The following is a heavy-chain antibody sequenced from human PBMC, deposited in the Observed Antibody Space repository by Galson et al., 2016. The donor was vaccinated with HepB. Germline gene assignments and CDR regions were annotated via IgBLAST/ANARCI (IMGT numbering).Heavy chain of an antibody. D-gene: IGHD2-2*01. CDR1: GYTFTTYA. J-gene: IGHJ3*02. CDR2: INTNTGKS. V-gene: IGHV7-4-1*02. CDR3: ARDMGYCSSTSCYVTAFDM. Sequence: SVKVSCKASGYTFTTYAMNWVRQAPGQGLEWMGWINTNTGKSTYAQGFTGRFVFSLDTSVSTTYLQISGLRAEDTAVYYCARDMGYCSSTSCYVTAFDMWGQGTMISVS.